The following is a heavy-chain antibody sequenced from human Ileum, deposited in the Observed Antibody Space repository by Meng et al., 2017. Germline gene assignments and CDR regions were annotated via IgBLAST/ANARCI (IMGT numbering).Heavy chain of an antibody. Sequence: GESLKISCKASGFSFTSYWIGWVRQVPGKGLEWMGLIWPADSDTEYSPSFQGQVTISADKSTSTAFLHRSSLKASDTAIYYCARAYSGSLRWPYWGQGTLVTVSS. D-gene: IGHD1-26*01. J-gene: IGHJ4*02. CDR1: GFSFTSYW. CDR2: IWPADSDT. V-gene: IGHV5-51*01. CDR3: ARAYSGSLRWPY.